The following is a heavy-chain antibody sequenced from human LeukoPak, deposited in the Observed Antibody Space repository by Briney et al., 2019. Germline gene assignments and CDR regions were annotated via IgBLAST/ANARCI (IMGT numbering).Heavy chain of an antibody. CDR3: AKGDLYSSSWSGFDY. J-gene: IGHJ4*02. CDR1: GFTFSSYA. D-gene: IGHD6-13*01. V-gene: IGHV3-23*01. CDR2: ISGSGGST. Sequence: PGGFLRLSCAASGFTFSSYAMSWVRQAPGKGLEWVSAISGSGGSTYYADSVKGRFTISRDNSKNTLYLQMNSLRAEDTAVYYCAKGDLYSSSWSGFDYWGQGTLVTVSS.